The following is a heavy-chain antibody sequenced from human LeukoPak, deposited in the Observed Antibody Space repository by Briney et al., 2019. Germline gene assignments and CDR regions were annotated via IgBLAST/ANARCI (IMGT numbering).Heavy chain of an antibody. CDR2: INWNGGST. CDR3: ARVWQDYSNTDY. CDR1: GFTFDDYG. Sequence: PGGSLRLSCAASGFTFDDYGMSWVRQAPGKGLEWVSGINWNGGSTGYADSVKGRFAISRDNAKTSLYLQMNSLTADDTAVYYCARVWQDYSNTDYWGRGTLVTVSS. J-gene: IGHJ4*02. V-gene: IGHV3-20*04. D-gene: IGHD4-11*01.